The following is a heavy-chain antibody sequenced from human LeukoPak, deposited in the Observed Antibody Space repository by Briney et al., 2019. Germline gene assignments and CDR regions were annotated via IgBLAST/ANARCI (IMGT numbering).Heavy chain of an antibody. J-gene: IGHJ4*02. CDR2: ISGSSIYI. Sequence: NSGGSLRCSCAASGFTFSTYSMNWVRQAPGKGLEGVSSISGSSIYIYYADSVKGRFTLSKDHAKNSLYLQMNSLSAEDTAVYYCARDPPYYDSSGYYYDYWGQGTLVTVSS. D-gene: IGHD3-22*01. CDR3: ARDPPYYDSSGYYYDY. CDR1: GFTFSTYS. V-gene: IGHV3-21*01.